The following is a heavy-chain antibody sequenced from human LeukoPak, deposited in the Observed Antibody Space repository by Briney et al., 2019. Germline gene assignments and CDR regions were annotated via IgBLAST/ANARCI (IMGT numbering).Heavy chain of an antibody. Sequence: SETLSLTCTVSGGSISSGGYYWSWIRQHPGKGLEWIGYIYYSGSTYYNPSLKSRVTISVDTSKNQFSLKLSSVTAADTAVYYCARYLMGSGSYYKVYFDYWGQGTLVTVSS. CDR2: IYYSGST. CDR1: GGSISSGGYY. V-gene: IGHV4-31*03. CDR3: ARYLMGSGSYYKVYFDY. J-gene: IGHJ4*02. D-gene: IGHD3-10*01.